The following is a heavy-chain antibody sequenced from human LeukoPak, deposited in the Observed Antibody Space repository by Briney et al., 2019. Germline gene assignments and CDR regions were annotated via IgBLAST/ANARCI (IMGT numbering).Heavy chain of an antibody. J-gene: IGHJ4*02. Sequence: SETLSLTCAVSSSSISSGYYWGWIRQPPGKGLEWIGSIYHSGNTYYNPSLKSRVTISVDTSKNQFSLKLSSVTAADTAVYYCAGADWGKFDYWGQGTLVTVSS. CDR1: SSSISSGYY. D-gene: IGHD3-16*01. V-gene: IGHV4-38-2*01. CDR3: AGADWGKFDY. CDR2: IYHSGNT.